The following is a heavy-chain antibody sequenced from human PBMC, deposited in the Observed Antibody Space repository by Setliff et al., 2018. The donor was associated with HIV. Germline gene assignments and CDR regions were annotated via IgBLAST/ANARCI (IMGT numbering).Heavy chain of an antibody. CDR1: GGSNSSRSPYY. V-gene: IGHV4-61*05. Sequence: SETLSLTCTVSGGSNSSRSPYYWGWIRQPPGKGLELIGYIYYIGGTNYNPSLKSRVTISIDTSKSQFSLKLTSVSAADTATYYCARVPYPADYYRDVWGKGTTVTVS. CDR2: IYYIGGT. J-gene: IGHJ6*03. D-gene: IGHD6-19*01. CDR3: ARVPYPADYYRDV.